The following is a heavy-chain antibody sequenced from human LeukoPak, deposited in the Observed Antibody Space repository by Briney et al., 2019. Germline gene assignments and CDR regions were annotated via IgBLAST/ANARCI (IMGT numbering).Heavy chain of an antibody. Sequence: PGGSLRLSCAASGITFSSSWMHWVRQGPGKGLVWVSHANGDGSEIKYADSVKGRFTISRDNAKNTVDLQMNSLRAEDTAVYYCVYGRGSILDSWGQGIPVTVSS. CDR1: GITFSSSW. V-gene: IGHV3-74*03. CDR3: VYGRGSILDS. CDR2: ANGDGSEI. J-gene: IGHJ4*02. D-gene: IGHD2-2*02.